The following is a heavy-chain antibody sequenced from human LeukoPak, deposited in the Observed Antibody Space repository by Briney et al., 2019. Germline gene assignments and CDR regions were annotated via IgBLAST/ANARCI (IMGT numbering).Heavy chain of an antibody. CDR3: AREVVVYYDSSGSRFDI. Sequence: SETLSLTCTVSSGSINFYYWSWIRQTPGKGLEWIGYIYYRGSTNYNPSLKSRVTISVDTPKNQFSLNLSSVTAADTAVYYCAREVVVYYDSSGSRFDIWGQGTMVTVSS. CDR1: SGSINFYY. J-gene: IGHJ3*02. V-gene: IGHV4-59*12. D-gene: IGHD3-22*01. CDR2: IYYRGST.